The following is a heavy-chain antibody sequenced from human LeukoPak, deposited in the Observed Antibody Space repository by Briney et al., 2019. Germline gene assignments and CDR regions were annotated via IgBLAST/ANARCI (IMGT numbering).Heavy chain of an antibody. J-gene: IGHJ5*02. CDR3: ARGSIAAAVTCWFDP. D-gene: IGHD6-13*01. CDR1: GGSISSSSYY. Sequence: SETLSLTCTVSGGSISSSSYYWGWIRQPPGKRLEWIGSIYYSGSTYYNPSLKSRVTISVDTSKNQFSLKLSSVTAADTAVYYCARGSIAAAVTCWFDPWGQGTLVTVSS. V-gene: IGHV4-39*07. CDR2: IYYSGST.